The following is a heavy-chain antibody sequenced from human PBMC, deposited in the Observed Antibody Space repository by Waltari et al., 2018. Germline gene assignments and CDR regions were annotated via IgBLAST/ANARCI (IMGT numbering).Heavy chain of an antibody. CDR1: GFPFGPDS. CDR3: ARPVAAAGNYGMDV. CDR2: ITGSSRTI. D-gene: IGHD6-13*01. Sequence: EVQLVESGGNLVQPGGSLRPSCIASGFPFGPDSMNWVSQAPGKGLEWISYITGSSRTIYYTDSVKGRFTVSRDNAKNSLFLQMSSLRVEDTAVYYCARPVAAAGNYGMDVWGQGTTVTVSS. J-gene: IGHJ6*02. V-gene: IGHV3-48*04.